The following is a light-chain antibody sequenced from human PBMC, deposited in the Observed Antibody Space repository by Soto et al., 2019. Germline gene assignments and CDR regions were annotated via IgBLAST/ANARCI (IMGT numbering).Light chain of an antibody. Sequence: ETVRTQSQATLSVSPGERATLSCSASQSVRSNFAGYQQKPGQPPRLLIYDASTRSTGIPSRFSGSGSGTELTLTISSLKSEDFAGYYCQQYDDCPRTFGQGPRVDFK. J-gene: IGKJ1*01. CDR2: DAS. CDR3: QQYDDCPRT. V-gene: IGKV3-15*01. CDR1: QSVRSN.